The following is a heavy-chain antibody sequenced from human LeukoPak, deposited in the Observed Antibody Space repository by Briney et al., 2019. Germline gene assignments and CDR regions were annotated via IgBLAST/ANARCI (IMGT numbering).Heavy chain of an antibody. V-gene: IGHV4-4*09. CDR1: GGSISSYY. D-gene: IGHD3-22*01. J-gene: IGHJ6*03. CDR3: ARESGYYDSSAQRYYYYYMDV. Sequence: SETLSLTCTVSGGSISSYYWSWIRQPPGKGLEWIGYIYTSGSTNYSPSLKSRVTISVDTSKNQFSLKLSSVTAADTAVYYCARESGYYDSSAQRYYYYYMDVWGKGTTVTVSS. CDR2: IYTSGST.